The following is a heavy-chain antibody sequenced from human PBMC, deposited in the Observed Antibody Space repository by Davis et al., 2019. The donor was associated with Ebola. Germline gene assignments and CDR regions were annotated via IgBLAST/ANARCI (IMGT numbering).Heavy chain of an antibody. CDR1: GFTFSSYA. D-gene: IGHD5-24*01. CDR2: ISYDGSNK. J-gene: IGHJ5*02. V-gene: IGHV3-30-3*01. CDR3: ARALPKRWLQQSASLKVGWFDP. Sequence: GESLKISCAASGFTFSSYAMHWVRQAPGKGLEWVAVISYDGSNKYYADSVKGRFTISRDNSKNTLYLQMNSLRAEDTAVYYCARALPKRWLQQSASLKVGWFDPWGQGTLVTVSS.